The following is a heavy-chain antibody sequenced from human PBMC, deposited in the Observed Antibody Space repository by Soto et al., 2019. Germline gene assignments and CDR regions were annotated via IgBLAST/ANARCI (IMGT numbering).Heavy chain of an antibody. CDR3: AKSLNINWKTYCDP. CDR1: GFTFSSYA. Sequence: GGSLRLSCAASGFTFSSYAMHWVRQAPGKGLEWVAVISYDGSNKYYADSVKGRFTISRDNSKNTLYLQMNSLRAEATAVYYCAKSLNINWKTYCDPWGQGTLVSVSS. J-gene: IGHJ5*02. V-gene: IGHV3-30-3*02. D-gene: IGHD1-1*01. CDR2: ISYDGSNK.